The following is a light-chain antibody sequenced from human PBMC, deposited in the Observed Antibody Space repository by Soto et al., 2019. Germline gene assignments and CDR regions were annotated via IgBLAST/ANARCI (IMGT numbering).Light chain of an antibody. Sequence: QSVLTQPPSASGSPGQSVTISCTGTSSDIGGYNYVSWYQHHPGKAPKVMIYEVSKRPSGVPDRFSCSKSGNTASLTVSGLQPEDEADYYCSSYAGSNNLGVFGGGTKLTVL. CDR3: SSYAGSNNLGV. V-gene: IGLV2-8*01. J-gene: IGLJ3*02. CDR1: SSDIGGYNY. CDR2: EVS.